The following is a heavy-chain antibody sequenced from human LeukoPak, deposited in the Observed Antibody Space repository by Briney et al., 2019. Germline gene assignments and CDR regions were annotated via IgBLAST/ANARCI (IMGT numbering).Heavy chain of an antibody. V-gene: IGHV3-30-3*01. D-gene: IGHD6-19*01. CDR3: ARDGQQWLKYYYYGMDV. CDR1: GFTFSSYA. J-gene: IGHJ6*02. CDR2: ISYDGSNK. Sequence: GGSLRLSCAASGFTFSSYAMHWVRQAPGKGLEWVAVISYDGSNKYYADSVKGRFTISRDNSKNTLYLQMNSLRAEDTAVYYCARDGQQWLKYYYYGMDVWGQGTTVTVSS.